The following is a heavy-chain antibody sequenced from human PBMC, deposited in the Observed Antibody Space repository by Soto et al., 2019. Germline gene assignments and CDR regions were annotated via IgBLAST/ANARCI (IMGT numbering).Heavy chain of an antibody. CDR3: AKEADGGRYGHAFDI. CDR2: ISYDGSNK. D-gene: IGHD1-26*01. Sequence: GGSLRLSCAASGFTLSSYGMHWVRQAPGKGLEWVAVISYDGSNKYYADSVKGRFTISRDNSKNTLYLQMNSLRAEDTAVYYCAKEADGGRYGHAFDIWGQGTMVTVSS. CDR1: GFTLSSYG. J-gene: IGHJ3*02. V-gene: IGHV3-30*18.